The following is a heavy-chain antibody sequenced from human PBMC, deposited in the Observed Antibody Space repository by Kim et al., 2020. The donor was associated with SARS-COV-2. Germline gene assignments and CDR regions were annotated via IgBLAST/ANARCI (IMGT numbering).Heavy chain of an antibody. Sequence: KGRFPISRDNAKNSLYLQMNGLRAEDTAVYYCARARGYLTNYYYYYGMDVWGQGTTVTVSS. D-gene: IGHD2-15*01. CDR3: ARARGYLTNYYYYYGMDV. J-gene: IGHJ6*02. V-gene: IGHV3-11*06.